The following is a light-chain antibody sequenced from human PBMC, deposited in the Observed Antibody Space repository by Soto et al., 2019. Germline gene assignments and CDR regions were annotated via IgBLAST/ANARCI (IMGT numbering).Light chain of an antibody. CDR2: DVF. CDR3: LNRAACPWT. V-gene: IGKV3-11*01. J-gene: IGKJ1*01. Sequence: EIVLTQAPATLSLSPGERATLSCRASQSIGNYIAWYQQKPGQAPRLLVYDVFNRATGIPARLSGSGSGTVFTPTTSRLEPEDFADYYCLNRAACPWTFGQGTKAEV. CDR1: QSIGNY.